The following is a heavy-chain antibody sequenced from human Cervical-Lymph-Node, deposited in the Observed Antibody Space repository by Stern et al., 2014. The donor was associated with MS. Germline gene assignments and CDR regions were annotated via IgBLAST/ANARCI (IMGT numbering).Heavy chain of an antibody. CDR3: ARDRIAVDGNWFDT. CDR2: TSSSGSDR. D-gene: IGHD6-19*01. V-gene: IGHV3-11*01. Sequence: QVQLMQSGGGLVKPGGSLRLSCAASGFSFSDFSMNWIRQAPGKGLEWVSYTSSSGSDRLYADSVKGRFTVSRDGAKNSVYLQMNSLRAEDTAIYYCARDRIAVDGNWFDTWGQGTLVSVSS. CDR1: GFSFSDFS. J-gene: IGHJ5*02.